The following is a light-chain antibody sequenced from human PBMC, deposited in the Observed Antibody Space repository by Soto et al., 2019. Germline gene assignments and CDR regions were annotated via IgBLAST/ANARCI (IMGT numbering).Light chain of an antibody. J-gene: IGKJ1*01. V-gene: IGKV1-5*01. CDR3: QRYNSYPT. Sequence: DIQMTQSPSTLSGSVGDRVTITCRASQTISSWLAWYQQKPGKAPKLLIYDASSLESGVPSRFSGCGSGTAITLTIISLQPDDFATYYCQRYNSYPTFGHGTKVDI. CDR2: DAS. CDR1: QTISSW.